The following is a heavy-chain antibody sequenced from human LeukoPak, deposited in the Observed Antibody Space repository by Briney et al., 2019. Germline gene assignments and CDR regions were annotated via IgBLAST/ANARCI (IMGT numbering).Heavy chain of an antibody. D-gene: IGHD6-19*01. J-gene: IGHJ4*02. V-gene: IGHV4-34*01. CDR3: VRRRKVLRQWLANYYFDY. CDR1: GGSFSGYY. Sequence: PSETLSLTCAVYGGSFSGYYWSWIRQPPGKGLEWIGEINHSGSTNYNPSLKSRVTISVDMSKNQFSLKLSSVTAADTAVYYCVRRRKVLRQWLANYYFDYWGQGTLVTVSS. CDR2: INHSGST.